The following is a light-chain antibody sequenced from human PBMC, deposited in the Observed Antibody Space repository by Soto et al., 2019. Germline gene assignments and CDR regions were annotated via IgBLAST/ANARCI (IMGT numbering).Light chain of an antibody. CDR2: GTS. J-gene: IGKJ5*01. V-gene: IGKV3-20*01. Sequence: EIMLTQSPGTLSLSPGERATLSCRASERIYSAYLGWYQQKPGQAPRLLIYGTSSRATGIPDRFSGSGSGTDFTLTISRLEPEDFAVYYCQQYGNSPITFGQGTRLEIK. CDR1: ERIYSAY. CDR3: QQYGNSPIT.